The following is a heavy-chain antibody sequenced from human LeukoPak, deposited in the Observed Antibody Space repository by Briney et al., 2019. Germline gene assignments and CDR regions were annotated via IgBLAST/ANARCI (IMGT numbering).Heavy chain of an antibody. CDR2: IIPIFGTA. Sequence: SVKVSCKASGGTFSSYAISWVRQAPGQGLEWMGGIIPIFGTANYAQKFQGRVTITMDESTSTAYMELSSLGSEDTAVYYCARGIQVATVTSPFDYWGQGTLVTVSS. D-gene: IGHD4-11*01. CDR3: ARGIQVATVTSPFDY. J-gene: IGHJ4*02. V-gene: IGHV1-69*05. CDR1: GGTFSSYA.